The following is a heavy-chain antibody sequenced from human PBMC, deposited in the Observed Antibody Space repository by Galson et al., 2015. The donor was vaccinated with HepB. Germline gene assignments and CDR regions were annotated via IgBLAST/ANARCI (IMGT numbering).Heavy chain of an antibody. V-gene: IGHV3-23*01. CDR3: ARAATGDFYYLHY. Sequence: SLRLSCAASGFTFSSYGMNWVRQAPGKGLEWVSAISGSGANTYYADSVKGRFTISRDNSKNTLFLRMNSLTAVDTAVYYCARAATGDFYYLHYWGQGTLVTVSS. D-gene: IGHD7-27*01. CDR1: GFTFSSYG. CDR2: ISGSGANT. J-gene: IGHJ4*02.